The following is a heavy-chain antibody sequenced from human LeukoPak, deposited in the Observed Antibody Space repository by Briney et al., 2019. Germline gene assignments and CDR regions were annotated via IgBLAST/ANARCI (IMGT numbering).Heavy chain of an antibody. CDR3: VGPAALSYYFDY. CDR2: IRYDGSNK. J-gene: IGHJ4*02. D-gene: IGHD2-2*01. V-gene: IGHV3-30*02. Sequence: PGGSQRLSCAASGFTFSSYAMSWVRQAPGKGLEWVAFIRYDGSNKYYADSVKGRFTISRDNSKNTLYLQMNSLRAEDTAVYYCVGPAALSYYFDYWGQGTLVTVSS. CDR1: GFTFSSYA.